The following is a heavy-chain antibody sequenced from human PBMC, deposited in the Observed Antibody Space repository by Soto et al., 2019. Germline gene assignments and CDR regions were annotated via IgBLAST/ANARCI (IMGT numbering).Heavy chain of an antibody. D-gene: IGHD3-22*01. V-gene: IGHV3-30*18. CDR2: ISYDGSNK. Sequence: QVQLVESGGGVVQPGRSLRLSCAASGFTFSSYGMHWVRQAPGKGLEWVAVISYDGSNKYYADSVKGRFTISRDNSKNPLYLQMNSLRAEDTAVYYCAKPDYYDSSGYMYYFDYWGQGTLVTVSS. J-gene: IGHJ4*02. CDR1: GFTFSSYG. CDR3: AKPDYYDSSGYMYYFDY.